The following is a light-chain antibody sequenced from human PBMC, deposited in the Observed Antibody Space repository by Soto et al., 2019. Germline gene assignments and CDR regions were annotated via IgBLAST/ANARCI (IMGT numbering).Light chain of an antibody. Sequence: EIVMTQSPVTLSVSPGERATLSCRASQNINSDLAWYQQKPGQAPRLLIYGASTRDTDIPARISGSGSGTDFTLTISILQSEDFAVYYCQQYNKLPPQYTFGQGTKLEIK. J-gene: IGKJ2*01. CDR1: QNINSD. V-gene: IGKV3-15*01. CDR2: GAS. CDR3: QQYNKLPPQYT.